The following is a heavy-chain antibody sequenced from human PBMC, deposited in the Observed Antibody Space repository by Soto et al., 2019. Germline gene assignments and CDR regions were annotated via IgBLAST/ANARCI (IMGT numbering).Heavy chain of an antibody. CDR3: ARDTHYYGSGSYYFRSPSCWFDP. CDR2: SRAYNGNT. CDR1: GYTFTSYV. Sequence: QVQLVQSGAEVKKPGASVKVSCKASGYTFTSYVISWVRQAPGQGLEWMGWSRAYNGNTNYAQKLQGRVPMTTDKSTSTAYMELRSLRSDDTAVYYCARDTHYYGSGSYYFRSPSCWFDPWGQGTLVTVSS. D-gene: IGHD3-10*01. J-gene: IGHJ5*02. V-gene: IGHV1-18*01.